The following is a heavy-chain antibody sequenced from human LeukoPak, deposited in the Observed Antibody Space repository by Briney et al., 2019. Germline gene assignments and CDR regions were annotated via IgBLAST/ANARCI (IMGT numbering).Heavy chain of an antibody. D-gene: IGHD2-2*01. V-gene: IGHV3-48*03. CDR1: GFTFSSYE. CDR2: ISSSGSTI. J-gene: IGHJ6*03. CDR3: ARVGFLRYCSSTSCRKYYYYYMDV. Sequence: PGGSLRLSCAASGFTFSSYEMNWVRQAPGKGLEWVSYISSSGSTIYYADSVRGRFTISRDNAKNSLYLQMNSLRAEDTAVYYCARVGFLRYCSSTSCRKYYYYYMDVWGKGTTVTVSS.